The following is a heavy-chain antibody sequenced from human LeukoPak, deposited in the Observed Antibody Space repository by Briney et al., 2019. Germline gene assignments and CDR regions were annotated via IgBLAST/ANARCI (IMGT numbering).Heavy chain of an antibody. J-gene: IGHJ4*01. Sequence: GGSLRLSCATSGFTFSHFAMSWVRQAPGKGLHWVSTISGSGNKTYDADSVKGRFTISRDNSKSTLYLQTTGLRAEDTAVYYCAKLKRVGIAPFDDWGQGTLVTVSS. D-gene: IGHD3-10*01. CDR1: GFTFSHFA. CDR3: AKLKRVGIAPFDD. CDR2: ISGSGNKT. V-gene: IGHV3-23*01.